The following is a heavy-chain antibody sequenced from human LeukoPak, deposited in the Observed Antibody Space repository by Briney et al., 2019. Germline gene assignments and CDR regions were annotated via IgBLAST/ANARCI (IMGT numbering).Heavy chain of an antibody. Sequence: AGALRLSCAASGFTFSSYGMRWVRQAPGKGLEGVAVISYDGSNKYYADSVKGRFTISRDNSKNTLYLQINSLRAEDTAVYYCAKTGGAISSYPHYWGQGTLVTVSS. CDR3: AKTGGAISSYPHY. CDR1: GFTFSSYG. CDR2: ISYDGSNK. D-gene: IGHD1-26*01. V-gene: IGHV3-30*18. J-gene: IGHJ4*02.